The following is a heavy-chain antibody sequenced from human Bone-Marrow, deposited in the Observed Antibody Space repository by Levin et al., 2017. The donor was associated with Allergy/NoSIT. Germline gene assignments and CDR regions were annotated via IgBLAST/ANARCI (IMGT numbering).Heavy chain of an antibody. CDR3: VRESGDGLGDH. D-gene: IGHD5-24*01. CDR2: ISSSTYNI. J-gene: IGHJ4*02. V-gene: IGHV3-21*01. CDR1: GFIFSDYA. Sequence: GGSLRLSCAASGFIFSDYAMNWVRQAPGKGLEWVSSISSSTYNIYYADSVKGRFIISRDNAKDSLYLQMNSLRDDDTAVYYCVRESGDGLGDHWGQGTLVTVSS.